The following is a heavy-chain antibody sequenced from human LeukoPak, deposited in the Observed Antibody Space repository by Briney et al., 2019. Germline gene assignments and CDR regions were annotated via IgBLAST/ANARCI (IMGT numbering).Heavy chain of an antibody. J-gene: IGHJ4*02. CDR3: ARERPEIDY. Sequence: PGGSLRLSCAASGFTFSSYEMNWVRQAPGKGLEWVSYISSSGSTIYYADSVKGRFTISRDNANNSLYLQMNSLRAEDTAVYYCARERPEIDYWGQGTLVSLSS. CDR2: ISSSGSTI. V-gene: IGHV3-48*03. CDR1: GFTFSSYE.